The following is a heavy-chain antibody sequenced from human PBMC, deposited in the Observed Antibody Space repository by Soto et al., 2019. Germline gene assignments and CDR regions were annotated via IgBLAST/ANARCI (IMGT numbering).Heavy chain of an antibody. CDR2: INHDGSKT. CDR1: QFSFSSYW. J-gene: IGHJ4*02. D-gene: IGHD6-13*01. CDR3: VREPWGFSGTWYDY. V-gene: IGHV3-74*01. Sequence: GGSLRLACSASQFSFSSYWMHWVRQVPGKGPAWVSRINHDGSKTEYADSVKGRFTISRDNTNNTLYLQMNSLRVEDTAMYYCVREPWGFSGTWYDYWGQGTLVTVSS.